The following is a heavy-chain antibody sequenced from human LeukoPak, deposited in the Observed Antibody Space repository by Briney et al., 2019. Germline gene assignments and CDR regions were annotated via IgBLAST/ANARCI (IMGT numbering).Heavy chain of an antibody. CDR2: IYYSGST. Sequence: PSETLSLTCTVSGGSISSYYWGWIRQPPGKGLEWIGSIYYSGSTYYNPSLKSRVTISVDTSKNQFSLKLSSVTAADTAVYYCARIKYYDILTGDYYYYMDVWGKGTTVTISS. CDR1: GGSISSYY. D-gene: IGHD3-9*01. V-gene: IGHV4-39*01. CDR3: ARIKYYDILTGDYYYYMDV. J-gene: IGHJ6*03.